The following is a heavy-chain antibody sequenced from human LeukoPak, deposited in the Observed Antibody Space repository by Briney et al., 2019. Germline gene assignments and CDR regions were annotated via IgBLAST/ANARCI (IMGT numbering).Heavy chain of an antibody. J-gene: IGHJ6*03. CDR2: IYYSGST. CDR1: AGSVSSGRYY. CDR3: ATETDTAMVSYYYYYMDV. V-gene: IGHV4-39*07. Sequence: SETLSLTCSVSAGSVSSGRYYWGWIRQPPGKGLEWIGSIYYSGSTYYNPSLKSRVTISVDTSKNQFSLKLSSVTAADTAVYYCATETDTAMVSYYYYYMDVWGKGTTVTVSS. D-gene: IGHD5-18*01.